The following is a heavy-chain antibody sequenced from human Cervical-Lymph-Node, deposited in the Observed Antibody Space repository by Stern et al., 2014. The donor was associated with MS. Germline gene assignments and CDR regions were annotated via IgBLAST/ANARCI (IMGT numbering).Heavy chain of an antibody. CDR3: VRGSRGWFPLYYFDY. CDR1: GFTFSSYW. J-gene: IGHJ4*02. Sequence: EVQLVESGEGLVQPGGSLRLSCAASGFTFSSYWMSWVRQAPGQGLEWVANIKQDGSEKYYGDSMKGRFTISRDNAKNSLYLQMHSLRGEDTAVYYCVRGSRGWFPLYYFDYWGQGTQVTVSS. V-gene: IGHV3-7*04. CDR2: IKQDGSEK. D-gene: IGHD6-19*01.